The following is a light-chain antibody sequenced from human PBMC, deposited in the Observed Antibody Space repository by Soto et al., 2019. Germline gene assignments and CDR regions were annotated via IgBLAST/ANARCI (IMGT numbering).Light chain of an antibody. CDR1: QSISIW. V-gene: IGKV1-5*03. Sequence: DIQMTQSPSTLSASVGDRVTITCRASQSISIWLAWYQQKPGKAPKLLMYKASTLESGVPSRFSGSGSGTDFTHTINSLQPDDFATFYCQQYNDYPWTFGQGTKVEVK. J-gene: IGKJ1*01. CDR2: KAS. CDR3: QQYNDYPWT.